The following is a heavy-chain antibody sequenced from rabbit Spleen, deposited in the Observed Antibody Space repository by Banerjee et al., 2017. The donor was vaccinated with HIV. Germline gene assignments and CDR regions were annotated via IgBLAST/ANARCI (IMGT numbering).Heavy chain of an antibody. V-gene: IGHV1S40*01. D-gene: IGHD1-1*01. J-gene: IGHJ4*01. CDR3: ARGAYDGPIGYYDGYYFIL. CDR1: GFSFSSSDY. Sequence: QQLVESGGGLVKPGASLTLTCKAYGFSFSSSDYMCWVRQAPGKGLEWIACIDAGSSGFTYFATWAKGRFTCSKTSSTTVTLQMTRLTAADTATYFCARGAYDGPIGYYDGYYFILWGPGTLVT. CDR2: IDAGSSGFT.